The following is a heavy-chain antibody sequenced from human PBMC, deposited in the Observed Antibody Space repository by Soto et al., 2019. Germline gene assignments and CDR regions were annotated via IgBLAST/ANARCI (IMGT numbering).Heavy chain of an antibody. D-gene: IGHD3-9*01. V-gene: IGHV3-11*03. Sequence: GGSLRLSCAASGFPFSDYYMSWIRQAPGKGLEWVSSIGGSSSYTNNADSVKGRFTISRDNAKNSLYLQMNSLRAEDTAVYYCARRRPTGYYNEWGQGTLVTVSS. CDR2: IGGSSSYT. J-gene: IGHJ4*02. CDR1: GFPFSDYY. CDR3: ARRRPTGYYNE.